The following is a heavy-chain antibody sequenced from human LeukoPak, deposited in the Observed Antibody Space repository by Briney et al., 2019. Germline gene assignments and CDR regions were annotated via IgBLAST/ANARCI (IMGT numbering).Heavy chain of an antibody. CDR2: IYSGGTT. J-gene: IGHJ4*02. CDR3: ARVGHYGSGSCFES. CDR1: GFTVNGNY. D-gene: IGHD3-10*01. V-gene: IGHV3-53*01. Sequence: GGSLRLSCVASGFTVNGNYMSWVRQAPGKGLECVSVIYSGGTTYYADSVKGRFTISRDNSKNTLYLQMNSLRAEDTAVYYCARVGHYGSGSCFESWGQGTLVTVSS.